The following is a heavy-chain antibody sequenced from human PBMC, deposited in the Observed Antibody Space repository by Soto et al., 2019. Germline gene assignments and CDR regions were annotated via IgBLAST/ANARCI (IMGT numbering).Heavy chain of an antibody. CDR3: ARAGYTYGYVDFGH. D-gene: IGHD5-18*01. V-gene: IGHV4-30-4*01. Sequence: SETLSLTCTVSGDSITSGDDYWSWIRQPPGKGLEWIGYIFYSGTTYYNPSLKSRVTISVDTSKNQFSLNLSSVTAADTAVYYCARAGYTYGYVDFGHWGQGTLVTSPQ. CDR2: IFYSGTT. J-gene: IGHJ4*02. CDR1: GDSITSGDDY.